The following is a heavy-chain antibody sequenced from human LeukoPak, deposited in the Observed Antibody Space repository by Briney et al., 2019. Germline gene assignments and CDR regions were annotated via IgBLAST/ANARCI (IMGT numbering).Heavy chain of an antibody. D-gene: IGHD3-10*01. CDR2: INHSGST. CDR1: GGSFSGYY. CDR3: ARGGGGLYYYGSGSSDFDY. J-gene: IGHJ4*02. Sequence: PSETLSLTCAVYGGSFSGYYWSWIRQPPGKGLEWIGEINHSGSTNYNPSLKSRVTISVDTSKNQFSLKLSSVTAADTAVYYCARGGGGLYYYGSGSSDFDYWGQGTLVTVSS. V-gene: IGHV4-34*01.